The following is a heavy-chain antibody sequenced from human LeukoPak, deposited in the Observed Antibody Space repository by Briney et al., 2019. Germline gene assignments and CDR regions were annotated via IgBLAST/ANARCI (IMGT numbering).Heavy chain of an antibody. Sequence: SETLSLTCTVSGGSISSSSYYWGWIRQPPGKGLEWIGSIYYSGSTYYNPSLKRRLTISVDTSQNQFSLKLSSVTAADTAVYYCARNSGWYEADAFDIWGQGTMVTVSS. D-gene: IGHD6-19*01. J-gene: IGHJ3*02. CDR2: IYYSGST. CDR1: GGSISSSSYY. CDR3: ARNSGWYEADAFDI. V-gene: IGHV4-39*01.